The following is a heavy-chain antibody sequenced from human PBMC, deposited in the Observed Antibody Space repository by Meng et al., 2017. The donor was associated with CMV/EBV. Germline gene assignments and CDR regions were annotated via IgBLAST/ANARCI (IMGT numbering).Heavy chain of an antibody. D-gene: IGHD3-10*01. J-gene: IGHJ6*02. CDR3: AKDSGGEGDMDV. V-gene: IGHV3-53*05. Sequence: GGSLRLSCAASGFTVSSNYMSWVRQAPGKGLEWVSVIYSGGSTYYADSVKGRFTISRDNSKNTLYLQMNSLRADDTALYYCAKDSGGEGDMDVWGQGTTVTVSS. CDR2: IYSGGST. CDR1: GFTVSSNY.